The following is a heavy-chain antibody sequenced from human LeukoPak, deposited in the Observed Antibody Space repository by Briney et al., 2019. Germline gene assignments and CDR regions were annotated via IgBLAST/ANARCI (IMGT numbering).Heavy chain of an antibody. CDR3: ARGPHSWGFFDY. Sequence: GESLKISRKGSGNSFTTYWINWVRQMPGKGLEWMGIIYPGDSDTRYSPSFQGQVTISADKSISTAYLQWSSLKASDTAMYYCARGPHSWGFFDYWGQGTLVAVSS. J-gene: IGHJ4*02. CDR1: GNSFTTYW. D-gene: IGHD7-27*01. CDR2: IYPGDSDT. V-gene: IGHV5-51*01.